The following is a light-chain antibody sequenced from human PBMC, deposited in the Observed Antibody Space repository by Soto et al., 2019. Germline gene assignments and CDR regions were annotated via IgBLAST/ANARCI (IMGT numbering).Light chain of an antibody. CDR1: YSDIGSYND. V-gene: IGLV2-11*01. CDR3: CSYARTYRLMI. CDR2: DVS. J-gene: IGLJ2*01. Sequence: QSALTQPRSVSGSPGQSVTISCTGTYSDIGSYNDVSWYQHHPAKDPRLMIFDVSQRPSGVPDRFSGYKSGNTASLTISGLQTEDEADYYCCSYARTYRLMIFGEGTKLTVL.